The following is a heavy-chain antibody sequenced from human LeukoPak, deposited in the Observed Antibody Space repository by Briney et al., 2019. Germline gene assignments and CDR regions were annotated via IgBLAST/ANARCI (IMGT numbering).Heavy chain of an antibody. V-gene: IGHV3-7*02. J-gene: IGHJ4*02. CDR3: TRSLDY. CDR1: GFTFIDYW. CDR2: IKPDGSEI. D-gene: IGHD2-15*01. Sequence: GGSLRLSCAASGFTFIDYWMDWARQAPGKGLEWVANIKPDGSEIYYVDAVKGRFTISRDNAKNSLYLQMNSLRAEDTAVYYCTRSLDYWGQGTLVTVSS.